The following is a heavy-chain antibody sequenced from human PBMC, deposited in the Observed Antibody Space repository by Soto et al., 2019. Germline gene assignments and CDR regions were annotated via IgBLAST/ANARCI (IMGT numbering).Heavy chain of an antibody. D-gene: IGHD5-18*01. CDR1: GYTFTSYG. Sequence: QVQLVQSGAEVKKPGASVKVSCKASGYTFTSYGISWVRQAPGQGLEWMGWISAYNGNTNYAQKLQGRVTMTTDTSTSTAYMELKSLRSDDTAVYYCVRKIQALGREYAFDIWGQGTMVTVSS. CDR3: VRKIQALGREYAFDI. J-gene: IGHJ3*02. V-gene: IGHV1-18*01. CDR2: ISAYNGNT.